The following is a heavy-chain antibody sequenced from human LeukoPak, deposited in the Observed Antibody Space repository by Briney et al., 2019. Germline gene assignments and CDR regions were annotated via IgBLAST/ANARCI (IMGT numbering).Heavy chain of an antibody. J-gene: IGHJ3*02. Sequence: PGGSLRLSCTASGFTFSSYAMHWVRQAPGKGLEWVAVISYDGSNKYYADSVKGRFTISRDNSKNTLYLQMSSLRAEDTAVYYCARERWLHLAFDIWGQGTMVTVSS. CDR2: ISYDGSNK. D-gene: IGHD5-24*01. CDR1: GFTFSSYA. CDR3: ARERWLHLAFDI. V-gene: IGHV3-30-3*01.